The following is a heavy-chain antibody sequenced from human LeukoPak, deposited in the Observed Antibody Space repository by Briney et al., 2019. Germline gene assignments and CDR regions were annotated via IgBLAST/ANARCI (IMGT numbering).Heavy chain of an antibody. D-gene: IGHD3-9*01. J-gene: IGHJ3*01. V-gene: IGHV4-39*01. CDR2: IYYSGST. CDR1: GGSISSSSYY. CDR3: ASIHHFDWLCAFDL. Sequence: PSETLSLTCTVSGGSISSSSYYWGWIRQPPGKGLEWIGSIYYSGSTYYNPSLKSRVTISVDTSKNQFSLKLSSVTAADTAVYDSASIHHFDWLCAFDLWGQGTMVTVSS.